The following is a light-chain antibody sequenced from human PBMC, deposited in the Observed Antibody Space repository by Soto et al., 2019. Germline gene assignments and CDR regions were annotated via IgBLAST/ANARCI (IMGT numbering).Light chain of an antibody. J-gene: IGLJ2*01. CDR3: SSYTSSSVVV. V-gene: IGLV2-14*01. CDR1: SSDVGGYNY. Sequence: QSALTQPASVSGSPRQSITISCTGTSSDVGGYNYVSWYQQHPGKAPKLMIYEVSNWPSGVSNRFSGSKSGNTASLTISGLQAEDEADYYCSSYTSSSVVVFGGGTKLTVL. CDR2: EVS.